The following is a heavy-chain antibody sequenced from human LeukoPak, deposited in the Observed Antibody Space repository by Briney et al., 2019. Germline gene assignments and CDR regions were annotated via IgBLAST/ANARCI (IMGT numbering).Heavy chain of an antibody. CDR1: GFTFSTYA. D-gene: IGHD1-20*01. Sequence: SGGSLRLSCAASGFTFSTYAVNWVRQAPGKGLEWVSTISGSGDSTYYADSVKGRFTISRDNSKNTLYLQMNSLRAEDTAVYYCAKGPRITGHDYWGQGTLVTVSS. CDR3: AKGPRITGHDY. CDR2: ISGSGDST. J-gene: IGHJ4*02. V-gene: IGHV3-23*01.